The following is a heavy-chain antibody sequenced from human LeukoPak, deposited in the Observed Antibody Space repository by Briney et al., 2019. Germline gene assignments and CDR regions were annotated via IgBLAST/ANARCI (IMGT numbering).Heavy chain of an antibody. CDR3: ARGPIAAAKNWFDP. J-gene: IGHJ5*02. CDR2: ISAYNGNT. D-gene: IGHD6-13*01. Sequence: ASVKVSCKASGYTFTSYGISWVRQAPGQGLEWMGWISAYNGNTNYAQNLQGRVTMTTDTSTSTAYMELRSLRSDDTAVYYCARGPIAAAKNWFDPWGQGTLVTVSS. CDR1: GYTFTSYG. V-gene: IGHV1-18*01.